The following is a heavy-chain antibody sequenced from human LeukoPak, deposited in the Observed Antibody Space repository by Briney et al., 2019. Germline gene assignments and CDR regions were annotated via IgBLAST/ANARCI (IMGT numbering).Heavy chain of an antibody. Sequence: PSETLSLTCTVSGGSISSSTYYWGWVRQPPGKGLEWIGSISYTGSTYYNPSLKSRVTISVDTSKNQFSLKLSSVTAADTAVYYCARLKTGGTVWGQGTLVTVSS. J-gene: IGHJ4*02. D-gene: IGHD3-16*01. CDR2: ISYTGST. V-gene: IGHV4-39*01. CDR3: ARLKTGGTV. CDR1: GGSISSSTYY.